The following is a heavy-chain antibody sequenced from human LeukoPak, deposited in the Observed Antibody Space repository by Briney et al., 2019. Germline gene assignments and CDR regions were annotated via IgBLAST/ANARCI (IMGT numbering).Heavy chain of an antibody. CDR2: ISNDGNDK. D-gene: IGHD6-13*01. CDR1: GFTFRSYG. Sequence: PGGSLRLSCAASGFTFRSYGMHWVRQAPGKGLEWVAVISNDGNDKYNADSVKGRFTISRDNSKNMVYLQTNSLRVEDTAVYYCASYGDTAAAGYYFDSWGQGTLVTVSS. CDR3: ASYGDTAAAGYYFDS. V-gene: IGHV3-30*03. J-gene: IGHJ4*02.